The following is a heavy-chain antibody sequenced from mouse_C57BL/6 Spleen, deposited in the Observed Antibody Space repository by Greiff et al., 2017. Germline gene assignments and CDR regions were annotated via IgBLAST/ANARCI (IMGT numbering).Heavy chain of an antibody. J-gene: IGHJ2*01. CDR1: GYTFTEYT. D-gene: IGHD2-3*01. V-gene: IGHV1-62-2*01. Sequence: QVQLQQSGAELVKPGASVKLSCKASGYTFTEYTIHWVKQRSGQGLEWIGWFYPGSGSIKYNEKFKDKATLTADKSSSTVYMELSRLTSEDSAVYFCARHEEEGYDDPYYFDYWGQGTTLTVSS. CDR2: FYPGSGSI. CDR3: ARHEEEGYDDPYYFDY.